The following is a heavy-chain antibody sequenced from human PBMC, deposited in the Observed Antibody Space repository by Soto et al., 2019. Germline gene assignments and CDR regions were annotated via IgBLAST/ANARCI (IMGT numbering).Heavy chain of an antibody. CDR2: IYYSGST. J-gene: IGHJ3*02. V-gene: IGHV4-30-4*01. CDR1: GGSISSGDYY. D-gene: IGHD2-8*02. Sequence: QVQLQESGPGLVKPSQTLSLTCTVSGGSISSGDYYWSWIRQPPGKGLEWIGYIYYSGSTYYNPALKSRVTISVDTSKNQFSLKLSSVTAADTAVYYCARVWIPTGDAFDIWGQGTMVTVSS. CDR3: ARVWIPTGDAFDI.